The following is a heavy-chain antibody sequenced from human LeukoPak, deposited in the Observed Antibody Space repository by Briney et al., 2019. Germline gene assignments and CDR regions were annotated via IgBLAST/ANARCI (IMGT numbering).Heavy chain of an antibody. D-gene: IGHD6-19*01. CDR3: ARSGAAGTYSYYYMDV. Sequence: ASVKVSCKASGYKFIDYYIHWVRQAPGQGFEWMGLINSKSGGTNYAQKFQSRVTMTRKTYINTTYMELSSMTSDDTAVYYCARSGAAGTYSYYYMDVWGKETTVTVSS. CDR1: GYKFIDYY. CDR2: INSKSGGT. J-gene: IGHJ6*03. V-gene: IGHV1-2*02.